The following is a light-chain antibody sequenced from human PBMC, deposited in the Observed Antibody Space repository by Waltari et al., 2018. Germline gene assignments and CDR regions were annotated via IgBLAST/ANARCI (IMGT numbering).Light chain of an antibody. CDR2: GAS. V-gene: IGKV3-20*01. J-gene: IGKJ1*01. Sequence: EIVFTQSPGTLSLSPGESATLSCRTSQSVTRAFAWYQQKPGQAPRLLIYGASNRATGIPDRFSGSGSGTDFSLTISSLEPEDFAVYYCQHYLRLPVTFGQGTKVEVK. CDR3: QHYLRLPVT. CDR1: QSVTRAF.